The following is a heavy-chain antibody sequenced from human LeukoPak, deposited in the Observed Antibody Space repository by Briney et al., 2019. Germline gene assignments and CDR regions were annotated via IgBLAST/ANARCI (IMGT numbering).Heavy chain of an antibody. D-gene: IGHD4-11*01. Sequence: GRSPRLSCAASGFTFSSNGMHWVRQAPGKGLEWVGIIWYDGSNKYYADSVKGRFTISRDNSKNTLYLQMNSLRVEDTAVYYYAKSTSEDYLNYAFDIWGQGTLVTVSS. CDR3: AKSTSEDYLNYAFDI. J-gene: IGHJ3*02. V-gene: IGHV3-33*06. CDR2: IWYDGSNK. CDR1: GFTFSSNG.